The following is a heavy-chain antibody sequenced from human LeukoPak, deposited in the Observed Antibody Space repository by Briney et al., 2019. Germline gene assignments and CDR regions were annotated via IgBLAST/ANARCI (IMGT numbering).Heavy chain of an antibody. CDR1: GGSIRTSSYY. V-gene: IGHV4-39*07. D-gene: IGHD6-19*01. Sequence: ASETLSLTCTVSGGSIRTSSYYWGWIRQPPGKGLEWIASIYYSGTIYSNGSLKSRVTISVETSKNQFSLKLSSVTAADTAVYYCATDFGGSSGWYRFWGQGTLVTVSS. J-gene: IGHJ4*02. CDR3: ATDFGGSSGWYRF. CDR2: IYYSGTI.